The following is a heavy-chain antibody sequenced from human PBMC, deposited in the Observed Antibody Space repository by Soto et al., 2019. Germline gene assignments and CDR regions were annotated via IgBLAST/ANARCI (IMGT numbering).Heavy chain of an antibody. CDR3: ARVRQLVLPSYYYYGMDV. D-gene: IGHD6-13*01. V-gene: IGHV4-31*03. J-gene: IGHJ6*02. CDR2: IYYSGST. Sequence: SETLSLTCTVSGGSISSGGYYWSWIRQHPGKGLEWIGYIYYSGSTYYNTSLKSRVTISVDTSKNQFSLKLSSVTAADTAVYYCARVRQLVLPSYYYYGMDVWGQGTTVTVSS. CDR1: GGSISSGGYY.